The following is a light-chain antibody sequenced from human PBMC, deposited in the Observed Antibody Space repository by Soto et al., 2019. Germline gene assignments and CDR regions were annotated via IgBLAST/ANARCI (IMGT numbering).Light chain of an antibody. CDR3: QQYNNWPRT. CDR2: GAS. Sequence: EIVMTQAPATLSVSPGERPTLSCRASQSVSSDLAWYHQKPGQAPRLLIYGASTRATGIPARFSGSGSGTEFTLTINSLQSEDFAVYYCQQYNNWPRTLGQGTNVDI. J-gene: IGKJ1*01. CDR1: QSVSSD. V-gene: IGKV3-15*01.